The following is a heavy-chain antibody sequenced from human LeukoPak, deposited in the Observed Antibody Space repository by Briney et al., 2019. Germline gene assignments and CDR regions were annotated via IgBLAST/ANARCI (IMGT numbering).Heavy chain of an antibody. CDR2: IIPIFGTA. J-gene: IGHJ4*02. V-gene: IGHV1-69*05. CDR1: GGTFSSYA. Sequence: SVKVSCKAFGGTFSSYAISWVRQAPGQGLEWMGGIIPIFGTANYAQKFQGRVTMTRDMSTSTVYMELSSLRSEDTAVYYCARDGFPLGSGWYSDYWGQGTLVTVSS. CDR3: ARDGFPLGSGWYSDY. D-gene: IGHD6-19*01.